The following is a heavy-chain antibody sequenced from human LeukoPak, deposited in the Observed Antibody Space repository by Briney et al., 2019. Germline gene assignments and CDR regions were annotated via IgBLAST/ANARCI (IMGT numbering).Heavy chain of an antibody. CDR1: GFIFSSYN. D-gene: IGHD4-17*01. Sequence: GGSLRLSCAASGFIFSSYNMNWVRQAPGKGLEWVSYISSSSTIYYADSAKGRFTISRDNAKNSLYLQMNSLRAEDTAVYYCARLISGYYGDYGGGDYWGQGTLVTVSS. CDR2: ISSSSTI. J-gene: IGHJ4*02. V-gene: IGHV3-48*01. CDR3: ARLISGYYGDYGGGDY.